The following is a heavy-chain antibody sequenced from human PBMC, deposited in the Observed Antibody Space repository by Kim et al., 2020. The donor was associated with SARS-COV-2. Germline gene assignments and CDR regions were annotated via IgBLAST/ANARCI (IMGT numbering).Heavy chain of an antibody. CDR3: VEDDYGDYVFDP. D-gene: IGHD4-17*01. V-gene: IGHV3-74*01. J-gene: IGHJ5*02. CDR2: INSDGSST. Sequence: GGSLRLSCAASGFTFSSYWMHWVRQAPGKGLVWVSRINSDGSSTSYADSVKGRFTISRDNAKNTLYLQMNSLRAEDTAVYYCVEDDYGDYVFDPWGQGTRVTVPS. CDR1: GFTFSSYW.